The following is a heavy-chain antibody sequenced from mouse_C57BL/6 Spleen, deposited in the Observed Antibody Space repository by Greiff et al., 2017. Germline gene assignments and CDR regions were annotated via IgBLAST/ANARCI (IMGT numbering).Heavy chain of an antibody. J-gene: IGHJ1*03. CDR1: GYSFTDYN. Sequence: EVQLVESGPELVKPGASVKISCKASGYSFTDYNMNWVKQSNGKSLEWIGVINPNYGTTSYNQKFKGKATLTVDQSSSTAYMQLNSLTSEDSAVYYCARRGRSGPLYWYFDVWGTGTTVTVSS. V-gene: IGHV1-39*01. D-gene: IGHD6-1*01. CDR3: ARRGRSGPLYWYFDV. CDR2: INPNYGTT.